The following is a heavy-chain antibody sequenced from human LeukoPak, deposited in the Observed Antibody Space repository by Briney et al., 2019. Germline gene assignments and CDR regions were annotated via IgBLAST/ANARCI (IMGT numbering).Heavy chain of an antibody. CDR1: GFTFSSYS. Sequence: GGSLRLSCAASGFTFSSYSMNWVRQAPGKGLEWLSYISSTSSAIYYADSLKGRFTISRDNAKNSLYLQMDSLRAEDTAVYYCARVFGSYGDSAYCGQGTLVTVSP. CDR2: ISSTSSAI. D-gene: IGHD3-16*01. CDR3: ARVFGSYGDSAY. J-gene: IGHJ4*02. V-gene: IGHV3-48*04.